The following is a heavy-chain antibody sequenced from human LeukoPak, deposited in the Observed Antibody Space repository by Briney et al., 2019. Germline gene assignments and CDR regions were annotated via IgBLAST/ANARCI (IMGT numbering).Heavy chain of an antibody. V-gene: IGHV4-31*03. J-gene: IGHJ5*02. CDR2: IYYSGST. D-gene: IGHD5-18*01. CDR1: GGSISSGGYY. CDR3: ARDRDTGWFDP. Sequence: SETLSLTCTVSGGSISSGGYYWSWIRQHPGTGLEWIGYIYYSGSTYYNPSLRSRVTISVDTSKNQFSLKLSSVTAADTAVYYCARDRDTGWFDPWGQGTLVTVSS.